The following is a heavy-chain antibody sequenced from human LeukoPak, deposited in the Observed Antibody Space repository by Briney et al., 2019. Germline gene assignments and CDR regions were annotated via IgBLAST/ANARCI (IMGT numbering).Heavy chain of an antibody. CDR2: ISAYNGNR. CDR3: ARATVDTAMVIPYYYYMDV. V-gene: IGHV1-18*01. CDR1: GYTFTRYG. J-gene: IGHJ6*03. Sequence: ASVKVSCKASGYTFTRYGISWVRQAPGQGLEWMGWISAYNGNRNYAQKLQGRVTMTTDTSTSTVYMELRSLRSDDTAVYYCARATVDTAMVIPYYYYMDVWGKGTTVTISS. D-gene: IGHD5-18*01.